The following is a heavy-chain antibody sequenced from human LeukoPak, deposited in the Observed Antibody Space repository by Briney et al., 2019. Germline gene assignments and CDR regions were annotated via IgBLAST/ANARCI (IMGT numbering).Heavy chain of an antibody. J-gene: IGHJ4*02. Sequence: ASVKVSCKASGYTFTSYAMNWVRQAPGQGLEWMGWINTNTGNPTYAQGFTGRFVFSSDTSVSTAYLQISSLKAEDTAVYYCARDPPRGYSGYDLFSDYWGQGTLVTVSS. CDR2: INTNTGNP. V-gene: IGHV7-4-1*02. D-gene: IGHD5-12*01. CDR3: ARDPPRGYSGYDLFSDY. CDR1: GYTFTSYA.